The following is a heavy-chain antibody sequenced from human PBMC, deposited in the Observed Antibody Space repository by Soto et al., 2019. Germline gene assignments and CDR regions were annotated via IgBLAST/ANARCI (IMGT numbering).Heavy chain of an antibody. Sequence: EVQLLESGGGLVQPGGSLRLSCAASGITISNYPMSWVRQAPGKGLDWVSGISGSGERTYYADSAKGGFTISKDISKNSLCLQLDNLGVEDTAVYFCVKDDRGYPSTAPHWAQGTLVTVSS. J-gene: IGHJ1*01. CDR1: GITISNYP. CDR2: ISGSGERT. CDR3: VKDDRGYPSTAPH. D-gene: IGHD3-22*01. V-gene: IGHV3-23*01.